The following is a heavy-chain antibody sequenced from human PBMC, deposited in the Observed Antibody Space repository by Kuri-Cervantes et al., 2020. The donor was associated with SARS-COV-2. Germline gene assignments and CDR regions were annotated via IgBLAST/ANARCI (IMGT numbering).Heavy chain of an antibody. J-gene: IGHJ4*02. V-gene: IGHV3-7*05. CDR1: GFTFSSYW. Sequence: GGSLRLSCAASGFTFSSYWMSWVRQAPGKGLEWVANIKQDGSEKYYVDSVKGRFTISRDNAKNSLYLQMNSLKTEDTAIYYCISEGYCSGSNCYTILTWGQGTLVTVSS. CDR3: ISEGYCSGSNCYTILT. CDR2: IKQDGSEK. D-gene: IGHD2-2*02.